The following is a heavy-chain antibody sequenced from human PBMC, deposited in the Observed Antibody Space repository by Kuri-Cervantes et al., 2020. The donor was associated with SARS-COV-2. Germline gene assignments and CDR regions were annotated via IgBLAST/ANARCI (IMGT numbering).Heavy chain of an antibody. CDR2: IWNDGSNK. CDR3: ARDVGDSGSDY. J-gene: IGHJ4*02. V-gene: IGHV3-33*08. CDR1: GFTFSTYY. Sequence: GESLKISCAASGFTFSTYYMYWVRQAPGKGLEWVAFIWNDGSNKYYADSVKGRFTISRDNSKNTLYLQMDSLRGDDTAVYYCARDVGDSGSDYWGQGTLVTVSS. D-gene: IGHD3-10*01.